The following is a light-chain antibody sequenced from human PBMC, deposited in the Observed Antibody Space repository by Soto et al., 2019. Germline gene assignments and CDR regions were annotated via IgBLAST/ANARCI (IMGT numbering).Light chain of an antibody. V-gene: IGLV2-14*03. CDR3: SSYTKENTLVV. J-gene: IGLJ2*01. CDR2: EVS. CDR1: SSDVGRYNY. Sequence: QSALTQPASVSGSPGQSITISCSGTSSDVGRYNYVSWYQQHTGKAPRLLIYEVSYRHSGVSYRFSGSKSGNTASLTISGLQAEDEADYYCSSYTKENTLVVFGGGTQLTVL.